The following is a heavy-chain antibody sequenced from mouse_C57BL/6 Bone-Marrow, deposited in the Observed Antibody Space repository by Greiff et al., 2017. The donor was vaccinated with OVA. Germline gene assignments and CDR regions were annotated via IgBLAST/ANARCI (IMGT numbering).Heavy chain of an antibody. D-gene: IGHD2-5*01. V-gene: IGHV1-15*01. CDR3: TRSYSNYGDFDY. Sequence: VQLQQSGAELVRPGASVTLSCKASGYTFTDYEMHWVKQTPVHGLEWIGAIDPETGGTAYNQKFKGKAILTADKSSSTAYMELRSLTSEDSAVYYGTRSYSNYGDFDYGGQGTTLTVSS. J-gene: IGHJ2*01. CDR2: IDPETGGT. CDR1: GYTFTDYE.